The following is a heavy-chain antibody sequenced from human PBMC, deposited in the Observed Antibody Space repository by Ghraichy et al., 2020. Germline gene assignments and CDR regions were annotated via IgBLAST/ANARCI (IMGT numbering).Heavy chain of an antibody. CDR2: ISGSGGST. CDR3: AARADRPRLFDY. Sequence: GGSLRLSCAASGFTFSSYAMSWVRQAPGKGLEWVSAISGSGGSTYYADSVKGRFTISRDNSMNTLYLQMNSLRAEDTAVYYCAARADRPRLFDYWGQETPVAVSS. D-gene: IGHD6-6*01. J-gene: IGHJ4*02. V-gene: IGHV3-23*01. CDR1: GFTFSSYA.